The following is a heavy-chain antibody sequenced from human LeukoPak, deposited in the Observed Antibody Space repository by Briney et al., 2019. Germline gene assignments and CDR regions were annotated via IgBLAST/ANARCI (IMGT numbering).Heavy chain of an antibody. CDR2: IYSGGST. J-gene: IGHJ6*03. CDR3: ARVAGTARNNYYYMDV. D-gene: IGHD1-1*01. Sequence: GGSLRLSCAASGFTVSSNYMSWVRQAPGKGLEWVSVIYSGGSTYYADSVKGRFTISRDNSKNTLYLQMNSLRAEDTAVYYCARVAGTARNNYYYMDVWGKGTTVTISS. CDR1: GFTVSSNY. V-gene: IGHV3-53*01.